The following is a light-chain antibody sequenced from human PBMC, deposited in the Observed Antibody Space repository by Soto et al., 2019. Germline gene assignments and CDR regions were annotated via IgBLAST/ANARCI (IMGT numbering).Light chain of an antibody. J-gene: IGKJ4*02. Sequence: EIVLTQSPATLSLSPGERATLSCRASQSIKSVHLAWYQHKSGQAPRLLLYGESSRATGRPDRISGGGSETGFPRGISRLVREDGAVYYCQYCGGSPHTFGGGTKVETK. CDR3: QYCGGSPHT. V-gene: IGKV3-20*01. CDR1: QSIKSVH. CDR2: GES.